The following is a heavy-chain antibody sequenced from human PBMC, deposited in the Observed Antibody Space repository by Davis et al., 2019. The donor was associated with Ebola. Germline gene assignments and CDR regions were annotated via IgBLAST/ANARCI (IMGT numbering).Heavy chain of an antibody. CDR3: ARRRRYCSSTSCYSGFDY. V-gene: IGHV4-34*01. D-gene: IGHD2-2*01. CDR1: GGSFSGYY. CDR2: INHSGST. J-gene: IGHJ4*02. Sequence: PSETLSLTCGVYGGSFSGYYWYWIRQPPGKGLEWIGEINHSGSTNYNPSLKSRVTMSVDTSKNQFSLKLSSVTAADTAVYYCARRRRYCSSTSCYSGFDYWGQGTLITVSS.